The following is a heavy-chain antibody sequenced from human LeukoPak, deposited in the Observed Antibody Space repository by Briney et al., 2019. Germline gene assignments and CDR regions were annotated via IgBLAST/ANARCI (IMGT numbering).Heavy chain of an antibody. J-gene: IGHJ4*02. Sequence: GGSLRLSCTASEFTFSSYWMSWVRQAPGKGLEWVANIKQDGSEKDYVDSVKGRFTISRDNAKNSLYLQMNNLRAEDTAVYYCARDQSDGVVAASGDYWGQGTLVTVSS. CDR2: IKQDGSEK. CDR3: ARDQSDGVVAASGDY. CDR1: EFTFSSYW. V-gene: IGHV3-7*01. D-gene: IGHD2-15*01.